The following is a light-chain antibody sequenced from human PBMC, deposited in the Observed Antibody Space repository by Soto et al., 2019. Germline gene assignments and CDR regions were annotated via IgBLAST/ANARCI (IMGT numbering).Light chain of an antibody. CDR2: KAS. J-gene: IGKJ2*01. CDR3: HQYHKFPYT. CDR1: QSISAW. V-gene: IGKV1-5*03. Sequence: DIQMTQSPSTLSASVEDRVTITCRASQSISAWLAWYQQKPGKAPKLLVYKASTLETGVPSRFSGSGSGTEFTLTISSLQPDDVATYYCHQYHKFPYTFGQGTKLEIK.